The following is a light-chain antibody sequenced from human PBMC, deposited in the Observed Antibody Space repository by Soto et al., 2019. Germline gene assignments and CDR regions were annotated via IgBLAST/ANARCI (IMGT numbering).Light chain of an antibody. Sequence: QSVLTQPPSASGTPGQRVTISCSGGSSNIGTYTVNWYQQLPGMAPRLLMYTNNQRPSGVPDRFSGSKSGTSASLAISGLQSEDEPDYYCAAWDDTLNVSVFGGGTQLTVL. V-gene: IGLV1-44*01. CDR3: AAWDDTLNVSV. CDR1: SSNIGTYT. CDR2: TNN. J-gene: IGLJ7*01.